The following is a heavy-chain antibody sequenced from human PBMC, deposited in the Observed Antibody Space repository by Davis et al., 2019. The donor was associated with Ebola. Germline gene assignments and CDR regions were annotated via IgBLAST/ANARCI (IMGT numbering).Heavy chain of an antibody. CDR1: GGSISSSSYY. V-gene: IGHV4-61*01. CDR3: ARDNIVATTNDAFDI. Sequence: SETLSLTCTVSGGSISSSSYYWGWIRQPPGKGLEFIGYIYYSGRTNYNPSVKSRVTMSVDTSKNQFSLKLSAVTAADTAVYYCARDNIVATTNDAFDIWGQGTMVTVSS. CDR2: IYYSGRT. J-gene: IGHJ3*02. D-gene: IGHD5-12*01.